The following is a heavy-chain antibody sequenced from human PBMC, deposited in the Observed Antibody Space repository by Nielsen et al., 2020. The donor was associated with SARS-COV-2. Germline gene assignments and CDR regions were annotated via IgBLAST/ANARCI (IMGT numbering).Heavy chain of an antibody. J-gene: IGHJ4*02. V-gene: IGHV1-24*01. CDR3: ATDSPIGVVIYALAH. CDR2: FDPQDGET. CDR1: GDALTLFS. Sequence: ASVKVSCKVSGDALTLFSMHWVRQAPGKGLEWMGEFDPQDGETTYAQKFQGRVTMTEDTSIDTAYLDLNGLTSDDTAIYFCATDSPIGVVIYALAHWGQGTPVTVSS. D-gene: IGHD3-3*01.